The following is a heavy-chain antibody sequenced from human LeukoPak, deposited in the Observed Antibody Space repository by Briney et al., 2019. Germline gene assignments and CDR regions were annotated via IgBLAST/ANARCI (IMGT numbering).Heavy chain of an antibody. CDR1: GGSISSYY. J-gene: IGHJ3*02. Sequence: PSETLSLTCTVSGGSISSYYWSWIRQPPGKGLEWIGSIYYSGSTYYNPSLKSRVTLSVDTSKNQFSLKLSSVTAADTAVYYCARHGSADAFGIWGQGTMVTVSS. CDR2: IYYSGST. D-gene: IGHD2-2*03. V-gene: IGHV4-39*01. CDR3: ARHGSADAFGI.